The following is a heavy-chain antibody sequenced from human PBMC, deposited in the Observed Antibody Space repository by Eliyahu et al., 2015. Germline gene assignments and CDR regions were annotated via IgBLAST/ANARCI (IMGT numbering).Heavy chain of an antibody. V-gene: IGHV3-21*01. CDR3: ARVIPPLGDSGKPTLDY. CDR2: ISASGTYI. CDR1: GFTFSSYS. D-gene: IGHD3-16*01. J-gene: IGHJ4*02. Sequence: QLVESGGGLVKPGGSLRLSCAASGFTFSSYSINWVRQAPGKGLEWVSSISASGTYIYFADSVKGRFTISRDNAKNSLYLQMDSLRAEDTAVYYCARVIPPLGDSGKPTLDYWGQGTLVTVSS.